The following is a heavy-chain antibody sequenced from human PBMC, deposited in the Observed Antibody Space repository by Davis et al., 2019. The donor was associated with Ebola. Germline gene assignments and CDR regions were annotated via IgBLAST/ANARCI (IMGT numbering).Heavy chain of an antibody. Sequence: SETLSLTCTVSGGSISSGGYYWSWIRQPPGKGLEWIGEINHSGSTNYNPSLKSRVTISVDTSKNQFSLKLSSVTAADTAVYYCARTLFLEWSFDIWGQGTMVTVSS. CDR2: INHSGST. CDR1: GGSISSGGYY. J-gene: IGHJ3*02. CDR3: ARTLFLEWSFDI. D-gene: IGHD3-3*01. V-gene: IGHV4-61*08.